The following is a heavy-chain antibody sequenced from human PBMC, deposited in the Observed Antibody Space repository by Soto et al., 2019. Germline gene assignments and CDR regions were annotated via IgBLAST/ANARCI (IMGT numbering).Heavy chain of an antibody. CDR1: GGSVSSGSYH. V-gene: IGHV4-61*01. CDR3: ARDSLSIAARLRSEYYYYGMDV. J-gene: IGHJ6*02. CDR2: IYYSGST. D-gene: IGHD6-6*01. Sequence: SETLSLTCTVSGGSVSSGSYHWSWIRQPPGKGLEWIGYIYYSGSTNYNPSLKSRVTISVDTSKNQFSLKLSSVTAADTAVYYCARDSLSIAARLRSEYYYYGMDVWGQGTTVTVSS.